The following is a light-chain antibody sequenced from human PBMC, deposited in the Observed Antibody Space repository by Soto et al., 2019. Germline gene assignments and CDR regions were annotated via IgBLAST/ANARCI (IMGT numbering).Light chain of an antibody. CDR3: CSYADSSTYV. CDR2: EDI. Sequence: QSALTQPASVSGSPGQSITISCTGTSSDVGSYNLVSWYQQHPGNAPKVMIYEDIKRPSGVSNRFSGSKSDNTASLTISGLQAEDEADYYCCSYADSSTYVFGTGTKLTVL. V-gene: IGLV2-23*01. J-gene: IGLJ1*01. CDR1: SSDVGSYNL.